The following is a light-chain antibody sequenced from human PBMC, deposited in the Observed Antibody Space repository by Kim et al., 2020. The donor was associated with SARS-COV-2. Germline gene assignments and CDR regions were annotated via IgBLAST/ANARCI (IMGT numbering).Light chain of an antibody. CDR1: QSVSSN. J-gene: IGKJ1*01. Sequence: APLAVSPGEKATLSCRASQSVSSNLAWYQKKPGQPPRLLIYGASTRATGIPARFSGSGSGTEFTLTISSLQSEDFAVYYCQHPGTFGQGTKVDIK. CDR2: GAS. CDR3: QHPGT. V-gene: IGKV3-15*01.